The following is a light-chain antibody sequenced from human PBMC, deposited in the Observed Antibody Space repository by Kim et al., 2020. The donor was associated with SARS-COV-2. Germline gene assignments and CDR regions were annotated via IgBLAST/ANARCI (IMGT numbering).Light chain of an antibody. V-gene: IGKV3-20*01. CDR3: QQYGDSPYT. CDR2: DAS. Sequence: LSAGERVTLSCRASQSVSNSYLAWHQQKPGQAPRLLIYDASSRATGIPDRFSDSGSGTDFTLTISRLEPEDFAVYYCQQYGDSPYTFGQGTKLEI. CDR1: QSVSNSY. J-gene: IGKJ2*01.